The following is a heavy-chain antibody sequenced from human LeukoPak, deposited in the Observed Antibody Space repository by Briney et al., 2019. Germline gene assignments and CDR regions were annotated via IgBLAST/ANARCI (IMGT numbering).Heavy chain of an antibody. CDR1: GFIFDSYD. CDR3: VRDRLRADS. CDR2: IDCRGNST. D-gene: IGHD6-6*01. V-gene: IGHV3-20*04. Sequence: GGSLRLSCAASGFIFDSYDMLWVRQAPGRGLEWVANIDCRGNSTVYADSVKGRFTIYTDNTRDYLDLQMNSLRAEDTAFYYCVRDRLRADSWGQGTLVTVSS. J-gene: IGHJ4*02.